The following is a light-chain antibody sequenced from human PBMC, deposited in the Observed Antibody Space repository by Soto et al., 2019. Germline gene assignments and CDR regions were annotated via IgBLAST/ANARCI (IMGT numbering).Light chain of an antibody. CDR2: EVS. Sequence: QFVLTQPASVSGTPGQSITISCTGSNSDVGLYDFVSWYQHHPGRAPKLIVSEVSHRPSGISNRFSGSKSGNTASLTISGLQSEDEADYYCISYTSDDVRYVFGTGTKVTVL. J-gene: IGLJ1*01. CDR3: ISYTSDDVRYV. CDR1: NSDVGLYDF. V-gene: IGLV2-14*01.